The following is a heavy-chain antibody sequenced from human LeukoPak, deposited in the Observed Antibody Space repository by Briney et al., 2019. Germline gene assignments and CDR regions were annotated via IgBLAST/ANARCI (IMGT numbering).Heavy chain of an antibody. D-gene: IGHD4-17*01. CDR2: INPTSGGT. J-gene: IGHJ4*02. CDR3: ARGRTFGDYVLDY. Sequence: ASVKVSCKASGYTFSGYYMHWVRQAPGQGLEWMGWINPTSGGTNSAQKFQGRVTMTRGTSISTAYMEVSSLRSDDTAVYYCARGRTFGDYVLDYWGQGTLVTVSS. V-gene: IGHV1-2*02. CDR1: GYTFSGYY.